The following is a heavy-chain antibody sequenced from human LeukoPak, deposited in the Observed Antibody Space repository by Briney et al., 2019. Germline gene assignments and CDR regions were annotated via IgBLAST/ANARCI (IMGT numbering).Heavy chain of an antibody. V-gene: IGHV4-4*02. CDR3: ARVMYYDFWSGLDY. J-gene: IGHJ4*02. CDR1: GGSISSSTNW. Sequence: SGTLSLTCAVSGGSISSSTNWWSWVRQPPGKGLEWIGEIYHSGGTNYNPSLKSRVTISVDTSKNQFSLKLSSVTAADTAVYYCARVMYYDFWSGLDYWGQGTLVTVSS. D-gene: IGHD3-3*01. CDR2: IYHSGGT.